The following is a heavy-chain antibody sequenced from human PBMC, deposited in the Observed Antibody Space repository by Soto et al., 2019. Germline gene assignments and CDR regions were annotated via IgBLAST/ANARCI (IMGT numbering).Heavy chain of an antibody. CDR3: ATDRGGYCSGGSCSEAWFDP. CDR1: GYTFTGYA. J-gene: IGHJ5*02. D-gene: IGHD2-15*01. V-gene: IGHV1-3*01. CDR2: INAGNGNT. Sequence: ASVKVSCKASGYTFTGYAMHWVRQAPGQRLEWMGWINAGNGNTKYSQKFQGRVTITRDTSASPAYMQLSRLRSEDTAVYYCATDRGGYCSGGSCSEAWFDPWGQGTLVTVSS.